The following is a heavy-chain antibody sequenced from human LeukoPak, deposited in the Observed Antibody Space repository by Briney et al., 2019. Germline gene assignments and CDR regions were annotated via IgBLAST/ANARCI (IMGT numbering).Heavy chain of an antibody. Sequence: PGGSLRLSCSASGFTLINIKMIWVRQAPGKGLQFVSGITSDGGSIDYADSVRGRFTISRDNSKNTLYLRMTSRRVEDTALYYFEKRTCGFERVHWGRGTLVTVSS. CDR3: EKRTCGFERVH. CDR1: GFTLINIK. CDR2: ITSDGGSI. V-gene: IGHV3-64D*06. D-gene: IGHD2-21*01. J-gene: IGHJ4*02.